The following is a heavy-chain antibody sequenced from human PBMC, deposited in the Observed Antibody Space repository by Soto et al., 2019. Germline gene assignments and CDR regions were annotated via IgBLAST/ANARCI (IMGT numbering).Heavy chain of an antibody. J-gene: IGHJ4*02. Sequence: SGPTLANPTQTLTLTCTFSGFSLSTSGMCVSWIRQPPGKALEWLALIDLDDDKYYSTSLKTRLTISKDTSKTQVVLTMANMDPVDSATYYCARILASSGWYYFDYWAQGTLVTVS. V-gene: IGHV2-70*01. CDR1: GFSLSTSGMC. D-gene: IGHD6-19*01. CDR2: IDLDDDK. CDR3: ARILASSGWYYFDY.